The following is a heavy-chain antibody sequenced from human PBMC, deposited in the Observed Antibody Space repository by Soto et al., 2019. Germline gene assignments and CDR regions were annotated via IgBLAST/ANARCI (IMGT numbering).Heavy chain of an antibody. Sequence: EVQLVESGGGLVQPGGSLRLSCGASGFTFSSYWMHWVRQAPGKGLVWVSRINGDGSSISYADSVKGRFSISRDNAKNTLYLQMNTLRGEDTAVYYCVRGDWNNGVLHYWGQGTLVSVSS. CDR3: VRGDWNNGVLHY. D-gene: IGHD1-1*01. CDR2: INGDGSSI. CDR1: GFTFSSYW. V-gene: IGHV3-74*01. J-gene: IGHJ4*02.